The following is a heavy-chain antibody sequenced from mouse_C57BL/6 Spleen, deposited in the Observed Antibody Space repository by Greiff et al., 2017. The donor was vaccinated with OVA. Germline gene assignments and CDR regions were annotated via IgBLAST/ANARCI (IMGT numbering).Heavy chain of an antibody. Sequence: VQLQQSGPELVKPGASVKMSCKASGYTFTDYNMHWVKQSHGKSLEWIGYINPNNGGTSYNQKFKDKATLTVDKSSSTAYMQLSSLTSEDSAVYYCARRLGSSYDYYAMDYWGQGTSVTVSS. CDR1: GYTFTDYN. V-gene: IGHV1-22*01. CDR3: ARRLGSSYDYYAMDY. D-gene: IGHD1-1*01. CDR2: INPNNGGT. J-gene: IGHJ4*01.